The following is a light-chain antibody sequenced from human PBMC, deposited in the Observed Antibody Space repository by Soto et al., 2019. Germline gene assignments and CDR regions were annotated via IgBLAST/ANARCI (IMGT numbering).Light chain of an antibody. J-gene: IGKJ4*01. Sequence: IVLTKSPATLSLSPGERATLSCRASQNFTSNYLAWYQQKAGQSPRLLIFGASNRAFGIPDRFSGSWSATDFTLTIDRLEPTDFAVYYCQQYGSYPLTFGGGTKL. CDR1: QNFTSNY. V-gene: IGKV3-20*01. CDR3: QQYGSYPLT. CDR2: GAS.